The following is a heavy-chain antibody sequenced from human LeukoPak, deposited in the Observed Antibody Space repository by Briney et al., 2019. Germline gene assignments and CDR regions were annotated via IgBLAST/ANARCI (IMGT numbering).Heavy chain of an antibody. J-gene: IGHJ6*02. CDR3: ARDYDILTGSFSMDV. D-gene: IGHD3-9*01. CDR1: GGSISSCGYY. Sequence: SETLSLTCTVSGGSISSCGYYWSWIRQHPGKGLEWIGYIYYSGSTYYNPSLKSRVTISVDTSKNQFSLKLSSVTAADTAVYYCARDYDILTGSFSMDVWGQGTTVTVSS. CDR2: IYYSGST. V-gene: IGHV4-31*03.